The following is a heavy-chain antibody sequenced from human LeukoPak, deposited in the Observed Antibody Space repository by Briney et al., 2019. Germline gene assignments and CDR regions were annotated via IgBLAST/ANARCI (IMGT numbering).Heavy chain of an antibody. V-gene: IGHV3-74*01. CDR3: ARLNSSGWYPNAFDI. CDR2: INSDGSST. CDR1: GFTFSTYW. J-gene: IGHJ3*02. D-gene: IGHD6-19*01. Sequence: PGGSLRLSCAASGFTFSTYWMHWVRQAPGKGLVWLSRINSDGSSTDYADSVKGRFTISRDNAKNSLYLQMNSLRAEDTAVYYCARLNSSGWYPNAFDIWGQGTMVTVSS.